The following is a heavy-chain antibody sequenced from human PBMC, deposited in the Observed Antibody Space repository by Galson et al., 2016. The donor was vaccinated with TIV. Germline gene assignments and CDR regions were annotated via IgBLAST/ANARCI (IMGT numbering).Heavy chain of an antibody. D-gene: IGHD6-19*01. J-gene: IGHJ4*02. CDR3: ARQANSGLDY. CDR2: VYPGDSES. Sequence: QSGAEVKKPGESLKISCQASGYVFPTYWLAWVRQMPGKGLEWMGIVYPGDSESRYSPSLQGQVTFSVDKSSSTAYLQWSSLRTTDTANYDCARQANSGLDYWGQGALVTVSS. V-gene: IGHV5-51*01. CDR1: GYVFPTYW.